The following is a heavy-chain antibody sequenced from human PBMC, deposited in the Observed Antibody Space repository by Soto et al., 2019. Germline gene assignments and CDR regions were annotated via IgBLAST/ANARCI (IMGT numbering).Heavy chain of an antibody. CDR1: GFTFSGYS. J-gene: IGHJ4*02. CDR2: ISGTSDHT. Sequence: PGGSLRLSCAASGFTFSGYSMSWVRQAPGKGLEWVAAISGTSDHTPYADSVRGRFTISRDDSKRTLYLDMNSLRAEDTAKYYCTFISMSVSGPDYMDYWGLGTLVTVSS. D-gene: IGHD3-10*02. V-gene: IGHV3-23*01. CDR3: TFISMSVSGPDYMDY.